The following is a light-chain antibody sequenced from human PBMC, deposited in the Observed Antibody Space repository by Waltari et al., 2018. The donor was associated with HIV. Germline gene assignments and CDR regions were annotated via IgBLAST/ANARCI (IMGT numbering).Light chain of an antibody. V-gene: IGLV1-40*01. J-gene: IGLJ3*02. CDR2: GNN. Sequence: QSVLTQPPAVSGPPGQRVTISCPGSSSTLGAHPHVPWYQQLPGTAPKLLIYGNNNRPSGVPDRFSGSKSGTSASLAITGLQAEDEADYYCQSYDSSLSGSGVFGGGTKLTVL. CDR1: SSTLGAHPH. CDR3: QSYDSSLSGSGV.